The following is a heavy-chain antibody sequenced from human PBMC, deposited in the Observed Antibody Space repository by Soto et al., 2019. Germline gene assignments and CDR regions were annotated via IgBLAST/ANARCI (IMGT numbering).Heavy chain of an antibody. J-gene: IGHJ6*02. CDR3: ARSDYYYGMDV. CDR2: ISSSSRYI. CDR1: RFIFSSYN. Sequence: EVQLVESGGGLVKPGGSLRLSCAASRFIFSSYNMNWVRQAPGKGLEWLSSISSSSRYIYYADSLKGRFTISRDNAKNLLYLQVTSLRAEDTAVYYCARSDYYYGMDVWGQGTTVTVSS. V-gene: IGHV3-21*01.